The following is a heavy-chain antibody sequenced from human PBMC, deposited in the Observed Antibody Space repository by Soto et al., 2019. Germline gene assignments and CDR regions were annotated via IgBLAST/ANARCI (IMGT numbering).Heavy chain of an antibody. CDR2: ISGSGGST. Sequence: GGSLRLSCAASGFTFSSYAMSWVRQAPGKGLEWLSAISGSGGSTYYADSVKGRFTISRDNSKNTLYLQMNSLRAEDTAVYYCATQPGIAAAGWFDPWGQGTLVTVSS. CDR3: ATQPGIAAAGWFDP. CDR1: GFTFSSYA. D-gene: IGHD6-13*01. J-gene: IGHJ5*02. V-gene: IGHV3-23*01.